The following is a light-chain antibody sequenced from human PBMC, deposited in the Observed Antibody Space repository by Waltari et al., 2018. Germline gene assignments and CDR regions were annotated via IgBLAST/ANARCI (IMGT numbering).Light chain of an antibody. Sequence: AIQMTQSPSSLSASVGDRVTITCRASQGIRNDLGGYQQRPGKAPMLLIYDASSLQTGVPSRFSGSGSGTGFTLTISSLQPEDFGTYYCLQDYSYPWTFGQGTKVEVK. J-gene: IGKJ1*01. CDR3: LQDYSYPWT. CDR2: DAS. V-gene: IGKV1-6*01. CDR1: QGIRND.